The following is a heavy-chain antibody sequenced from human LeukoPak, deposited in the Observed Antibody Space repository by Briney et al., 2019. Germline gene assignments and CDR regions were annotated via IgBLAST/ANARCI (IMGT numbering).Heavy chain of an antibody. J-gene: IGHJ1*01. CDR3: ARVVVTATRSAEYFQH. CDR2: IYTSGST. V-gene: IGHV4-4*07. Sequence: SETLSLTCTVSGGSISSYYWSWIRQPAGKGLEWIGRIYTSGSTNYNPSLKSRVTMSVDTSKNQFSLKLSSVTAADTAVYYCARVVVTATRSAEYFQHWGQGTLVTVSS. D-gene: IGHD2-21*02. CDR1: GGSISSYY.